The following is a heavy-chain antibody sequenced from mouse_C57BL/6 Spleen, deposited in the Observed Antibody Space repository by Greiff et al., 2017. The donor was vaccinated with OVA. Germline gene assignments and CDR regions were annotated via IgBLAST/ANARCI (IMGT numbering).Heavy chain of an antibody. V-gene: IGHV1-26*01. Sequence: EVQLQQSGPELVKPGASVKISCKASGYTFTDYYMNWVKQSHGKSLEWIGDINPNNGGTSYNQKFKGKATLTVDKSSSTAYMELRSLTSEDSAVYYCAKLTGTGYFDVWGTGTTVTVSS. CDR1: GYTFTDYY. J-gene: IGHJ1*03. CDR2: INPNNGGT. CDR3: AKLTGTGYFDV. D-gene: IGHD4-1*01.